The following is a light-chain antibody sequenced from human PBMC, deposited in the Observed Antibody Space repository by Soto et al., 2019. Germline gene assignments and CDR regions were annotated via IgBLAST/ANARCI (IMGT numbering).Light chain of an antibody. CDR1: QSISSR. J-gene: IGKJ2*01. V-gene: IGKV1-5*03. CDR2: KAS. CDR3: QQYNSYPMYT. Sequence: DIEMTQSPSTLSASVGDRVTITCRASQSISSRLAWYQQKPGQAPKLLIYKASSVESGVPSRFSGSGSGTEFTLTISSLQPDDFATYYCQQYNSYPMYTFGQGTKLEIK.